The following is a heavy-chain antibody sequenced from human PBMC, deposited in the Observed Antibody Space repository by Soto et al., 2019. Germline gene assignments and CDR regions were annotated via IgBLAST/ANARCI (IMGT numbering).Heavy chain of an antibody. CDR2: INYNGRT. Sequence: QVQLQESGPGLVKPSETLSLTCTVSGGSISTYYWSWIRQPPGKGLEWIGYINYNGRTNYNPSLKSRVTMSLDTSKNQFSLKLRSVTAADTAVFYCARYAGSSWFDYWGQGPLVTVSS. V-gene: IGHV4-59*01. CDR3: ARYAGSSWFDY. CDR1: GGSISTYY. J-gene: IGHJ4*02. D-gene: IGHD6-13*01.